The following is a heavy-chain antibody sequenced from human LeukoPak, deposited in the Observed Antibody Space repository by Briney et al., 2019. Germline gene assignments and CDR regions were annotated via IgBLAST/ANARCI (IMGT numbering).Heavy chain of an antibody. V-gene: IGHV3-23*01. Sequence: PGGSLRLSCAASGFTLRNYAMNRVRQAPGKGLECVSTIRESSGEPYYEDSVKGRFTLSRDISKTTVYLQMISLRVEDTAVYFCAKRPISGNDKSFDYWGQGTLVTVSS. CDR3: AKRPISGNDKSFDY. CDR1: GFTLRNYA. CDR2: IRESSGEP. J-gene: IGHJ4*02. D-gene: IGHD3-3*01.